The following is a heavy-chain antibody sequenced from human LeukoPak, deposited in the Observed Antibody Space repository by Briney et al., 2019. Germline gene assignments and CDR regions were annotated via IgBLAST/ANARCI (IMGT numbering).Heavy chain of an antibody. V-gene: IGHV4-34*01. CDR2: INHSGIT. D-gene: IGHD3-10*01. J-gene: IGHJ4*02. CDR3: ARVKRRAVWFGELANIDY. Sequence: SETLSLTCAVYGRSFSGYYWTWIRQTPGKGLEWIGEINHSGITDYNPSLRSRVTISVDTSKNQFSLKLSSVTAADTAVYYCARVKRRAVWFGELANIDYWGQGTLVTVSS. CDR1: GRSFSGYY.